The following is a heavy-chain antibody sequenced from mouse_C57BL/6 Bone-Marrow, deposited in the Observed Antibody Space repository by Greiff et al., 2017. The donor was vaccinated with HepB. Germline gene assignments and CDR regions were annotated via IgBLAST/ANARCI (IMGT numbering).Heavy chain of an antibody. Sequence: VQLQQPGAELVRPGSSVKLSCTASGYTFTSYWMGWVQQRPGQGLEWIGNIYPSDSETHDNQKFKDKATLTVNKASSTAYMQLSNLTSEDSAVYYSARKGTYIDVWGTGTTVTVSS. D-gene: IGHD3-1*01. CDR2: IYPSDSET. CDR1: GYTFTSYW. V-gene: IGHV1-61*01. J-gene: IGHJ1*03. CDR3: ARKGTYIDV.